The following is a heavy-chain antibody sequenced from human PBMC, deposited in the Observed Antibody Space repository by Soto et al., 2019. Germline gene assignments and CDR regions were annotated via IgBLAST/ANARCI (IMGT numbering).Heavy chain of an antibody. CDR2: ISYDGSNK. V-gene: IGHV3-30-3*01. D-gene: IGHD1-26*01. CDR1: GFTFSSYA. CDR3: ARGGSGSYAYYGMDV. Sequence: QVQLVESGGGVVQPGRSLRLPCAASGFTFSSYAMHWVRQAPGKGLEWVAVISYDGSNKYYADSVKGRFTISRDNSXXTVYLQMNSLRAEDTAVYYCARGGSGSYAYYGMDVWGQGTTVTVSS. J-gene: IGHJ6*02.